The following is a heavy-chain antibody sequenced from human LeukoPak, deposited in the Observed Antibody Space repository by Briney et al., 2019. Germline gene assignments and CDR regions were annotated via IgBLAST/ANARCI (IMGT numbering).Heavy chain of an antibody. CDR3: AKDSGPGYYGMDV. CDR2: ISYDGSNK. J-gene: IGHJ6*02. CDR1: GFTFSSYG. V-gene: IGHV3-30*18. Sequence: PGGSLRLSCAASGFTFSSYGMHWVRQAPGKGLEWVAAISYDGSNKYDADSVKGRFTISRDNSKNTLYLQMNSLGAEDTAVYYCAKDSGPGYYGMDVWGQGTTVTVSS. D-gene: IGHD6-25*01.